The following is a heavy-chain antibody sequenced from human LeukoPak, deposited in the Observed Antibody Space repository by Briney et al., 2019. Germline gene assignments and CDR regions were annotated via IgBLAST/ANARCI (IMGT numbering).Heavy chain of an antibody. CDR1: GFTFSSYS. Sequence: GGSLRLSCAASGFTFSSYSIHWVRQAPGKGLEWVAVISYDGSNKYYADSVKGRFTISRDNSKNTLYLEMNSLKTEDTAVYYCTGYYDSSGYITEYFDYWGQGTLVTVSS. J-gene: IGHJ4*02. D-gene: IGHD3-22*01. V-gene: IGHV3-30*03. CDR2: ISYDGSNK. CDR3: TGYYDSSGYITEYFDY.